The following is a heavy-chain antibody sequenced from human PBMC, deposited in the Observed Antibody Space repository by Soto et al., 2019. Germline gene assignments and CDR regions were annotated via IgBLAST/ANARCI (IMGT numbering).Heavy chain of an antibody. CDR2: IRSKANSYAT. Sequence: EVQLVESGGGLVQPGGSLKLSCAASGFTFSGSAMHWVRQASGKGLEWVGRIRSKANSYATAYAASVKGRFTISRDDSKNTAYLQMNSLKTEDTAVYYCTILASPFRYCSSTSCYPGDDYWGQGTLVTVSS. CDR3: TILASPFRYCSSTSCYPGDDY. V-gene: IGHV3-73*02. D-gene: IGHD2-2*01. J-gene: IGHJ4*02. CDR1: GFTFSGSA.